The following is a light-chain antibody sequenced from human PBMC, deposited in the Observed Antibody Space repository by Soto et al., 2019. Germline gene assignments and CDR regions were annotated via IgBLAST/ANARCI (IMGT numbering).Light chain of an antibody. CDR3: LQYSSHSWT. Sequence: IQMTQSPSILSPSVLDRVTITCRASRSISDWLAWYKQKPGKAPELLIFDASNLKSGVSSRFSGSGSGTEFTLTISRLQPDDVATYYCLQYSSHSWTFGQGTKVDIK. J-gene: IGKJ1*01. CDR1: RSISDW. V-gene: IGKV1-5*01. CDR2: DAS.